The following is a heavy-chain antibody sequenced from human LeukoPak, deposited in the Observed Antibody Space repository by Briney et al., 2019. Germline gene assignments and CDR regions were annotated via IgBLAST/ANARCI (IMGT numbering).Heavy chain of an antibody. Sequence: GGSLRLSCAASGFTFSSYAMNWVRQAPGKGLEWVSSISGSGGSTFYADSVKGRFTISRDNSRNTLYLQMNSLRAEDTAIFYCTRSFRSFDFYYFDNWGQGTLVTVSS. CDR3: TRSFRSFDFYYFDN. J-gene: IGHJ4*02. CDR2: ISGSGGST. D-gene: IGHD5-12*01. V-gene: IGHV3-23*01. CDR1: GFTFSSYA.